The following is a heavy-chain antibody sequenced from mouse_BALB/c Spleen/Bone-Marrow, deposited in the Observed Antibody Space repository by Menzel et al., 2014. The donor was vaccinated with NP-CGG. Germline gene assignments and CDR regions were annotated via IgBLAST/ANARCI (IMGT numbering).Heavy chain of an antibody. CDR1: GYTFTSYW. D-gene: IGHD1-1*01. CDR2: IYPSDSYT. CDR3: TRSYGSSYEYYYY. J-gene: IGHJ2*01. Sequence: QVQLQQSGAELVRPGASVKLSCKASGYTFTSYWINWVKQRPGQGLEWIGNIYPSDSYTNYNQKFKDKATLTVDKSSSTAYMQLSSPTSEDSAVYYCTRSYGSSYEYYYYWGQGTTLTVSS. V-gene: IGHV1-69*02.